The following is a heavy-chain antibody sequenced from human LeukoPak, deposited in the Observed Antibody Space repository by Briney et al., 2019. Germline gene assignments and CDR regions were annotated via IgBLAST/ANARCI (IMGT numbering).Heavy chain of an antibody. V-gene: IGHV4-61*02. CDR2: IYTSGST. CDR1: GGSISSGDYY. J-gene: IGHJ4*02. D-gene: IGHD3-22*01. CDR3: AREGDYYDTSGTLDY. Sequence: PSETLSLTCTVSGGSISSGDYYWSWIRKPAGKGLEWIGRIYTSGSTNYNPSLKSRVTISVDTSKNQFSLKLSSVTAADTAVYYCAREGDYYDTSGTLDYWGQGTLVTVSS.